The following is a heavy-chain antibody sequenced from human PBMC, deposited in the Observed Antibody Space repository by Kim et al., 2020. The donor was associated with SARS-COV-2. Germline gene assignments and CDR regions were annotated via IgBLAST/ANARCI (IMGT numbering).Heavy chain of an antibody. CDR1: GGSIRSYY. Sequence: SETLSLTCTVSGGSIRSYYWSWIRQPPGKGLEWIGNIYYSGSTNYNPSLKSRVTISVDMSKNKFSLKLSSLTAADTGVYYCARGYCRGGSCYSGPSHLLSSYFGLDIWGQGTTVTVSS. CDR2: IYYSGST. CDR3: ARGYCRGGSCYSGPSHLLSSYFGLDI. V-gene: IGHV4-59*01. D-gene: IGHD2-15*01. J-gene: IGHJ6*02.